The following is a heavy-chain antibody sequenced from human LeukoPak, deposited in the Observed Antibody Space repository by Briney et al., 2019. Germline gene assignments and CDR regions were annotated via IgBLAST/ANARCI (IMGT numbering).Heavy chain of an antibody. CDR2: ISGSGVSA. V-gene: IGHV3-23*01. CDR3: AKDPNGDYIGTFDI. Sequence: PGGSLRLSCATSQFNFNKFGMTWVRQAPGKGLEWVSSISGSGVSAQYADSVQGRFAISRDNSKNTLYLQMNSLRAEDTAVYYCAKDPNGDYIGTFDIWGQGTMVTVSS. J-gene: IGHJ3*02. D-gene: IGHD4-17*01. CDR1: QFNFNKFG.